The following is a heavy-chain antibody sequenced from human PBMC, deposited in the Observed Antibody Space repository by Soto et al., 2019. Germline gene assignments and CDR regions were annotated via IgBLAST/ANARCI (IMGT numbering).Heavy chain of an antibody. D-gene: IGHD1-1*01. CDR1: GFTFSSYT. Sequence: EVQLLESGGGLVKPGGSLRLSCAASGFTFSSYTMNWVRQAPGKGLEWVSSITSSRSAIYYADSVRGRFTISRDNAKNSLYLQMNSLRAEDAAVYYCARDPSTGTSHFNYWGQGTLVTVSS. J-gene: IGHJ4*02. CDR2: ITSSRSAI. CDR3: ARDPSTGTSHFNY. V-gene: IGHV3-21*01.